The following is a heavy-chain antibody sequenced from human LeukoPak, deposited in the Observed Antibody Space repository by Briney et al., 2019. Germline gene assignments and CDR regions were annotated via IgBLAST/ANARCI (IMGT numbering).Heavy chain of an antibody. J-gene: IGHJ4*02. V-gene: IGHV3-53*01. CDR1: GFTVSSTY. Sequence: GGSLRLSCAASGFTVSSTYMSWVRQAPGKGLEWVSIIYSAGSTYYADSVKGRFTISRDNSKTTLYLQMNSLRAEDTAVYYCAKGHCTNGICWLDWGQGTLVTVSS. D-gene: IGHD2-8*01. CDR3: AKGHCTNGICWLD. CDR2: IYSAGST.